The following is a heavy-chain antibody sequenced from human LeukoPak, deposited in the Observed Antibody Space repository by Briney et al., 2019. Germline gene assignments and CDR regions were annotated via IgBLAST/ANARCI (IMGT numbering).Heavy chain of an antibody. Sequence: ASVKVCCKASGYTFTGYYMHWVRQAPGQGLEWMGWINPNSGGTNYAQKFQGRVTMTRDTSISTAYMELSRLRSDDTAVYYCARAGRITIFGVAKGEDNWFDPWGQGTLVTVSS. CDR2: INPNSGGT. J-gene: IGHJ5*02. CDR3: ARAGRITIFGVAKGEDNWFDP. CDR1: GYTFTGYY. V-gene: IGHV1-2*02. D-gene: IGHD3-3*01.